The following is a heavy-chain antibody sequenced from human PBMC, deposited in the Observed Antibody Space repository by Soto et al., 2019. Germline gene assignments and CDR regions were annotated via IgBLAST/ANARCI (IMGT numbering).Heavy chain of an antibody. Sequence: PGGSLRLSCAASGFTLNIYWMHWVRQAPGKGLVWVSRINSDGSSTTYADSVKGRFTISRDNAKNTLYLQMNSLRAEDTAVYYCARDQTYTPDYWGQGTLVTVSS. V-gene: IGHV3-74*01. CDR1: GFTLNIYW. D-gene: IGHD2-15*01. CDR2: INSDGSST. CDR3: ARDQTYTPDY. J-gene: IGHJ4*02.